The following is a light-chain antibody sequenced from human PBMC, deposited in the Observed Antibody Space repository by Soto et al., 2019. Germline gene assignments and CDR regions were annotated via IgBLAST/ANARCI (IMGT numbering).Light chain of an antibody. V-gene: IGLV1-51*01. CDR2: DNN. Sequence: QSVLTQPPSVSAAPGQKVTISCSGSSSNIGNNYVSWYQQLPGTAPKLLIYDNNKRPSGIPDRFSGSKSGTSATLGITGLQTVDEADYYCGTWDSSLSALWVFGGGTQLTVL. J-gene: IGLJ3*02. CDR1: SSNIGNNY. CDR3: GTWDSSLSALWV.